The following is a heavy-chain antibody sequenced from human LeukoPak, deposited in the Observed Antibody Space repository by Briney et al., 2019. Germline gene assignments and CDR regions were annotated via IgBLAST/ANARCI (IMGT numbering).Heavy chain of an antibody. CDR1: GFTFSSYA. D-gene: IGHD3-10*01. V-gene: IGHV3-30*01. J-gene: IGHJ4*02. CDR3: ARDVHNYGLDY. Sequence: GGSLRLSCAASGFTFSSYAMHWVRQAPGRGLEWVAVISYDGSNKYYADSVKGRFTNSRDNSKNTLYLQMNSLRAEDTAVYYCARDVHNYGLDYWGQGTLVTVSS. CDR2: ISYDGSNK.